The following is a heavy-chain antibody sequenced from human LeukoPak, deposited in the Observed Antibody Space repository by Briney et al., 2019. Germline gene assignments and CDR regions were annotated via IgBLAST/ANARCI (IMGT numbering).Heavy chain of an antibody. J-gene: IGHJ4*02. Sequence: GGSLSLSCAVSGFTISNYGMSWVRQAPGKGLEWVSAISTSGDTEYYADSVKGRFIISRDTSRNTLYLEVNSLRVEDTALYYCAQAYSSGWYPRWGQGTLVTVSS. CDR1: GFTISNYG. V-gene: IGHV3-23*01. CDR3: AQAYSSGWYPR. D-gene: IGHD6-19*01. CDR2: ISTSGDTE.